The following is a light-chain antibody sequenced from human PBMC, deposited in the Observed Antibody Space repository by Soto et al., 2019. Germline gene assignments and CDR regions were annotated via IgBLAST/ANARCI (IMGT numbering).Light chain of an antibody. CDR1: QSLVYSDGNAY. Sequence: DVVMTQSPLSLPVTLGQPASISCRSSQSLVYSDGNAYLNWFHQRPGQSPRRLIYKVSYRDSGXPXRXXGSGSGTDFTLEISRVEAEDVGVYYCMQGTHWPPYTLGQGTKLEIK. CDR2: KVS. V-gene: IGKV2-30*01. CDR3: MQGTHWPPYT. J-gene: IGKJ2*01.